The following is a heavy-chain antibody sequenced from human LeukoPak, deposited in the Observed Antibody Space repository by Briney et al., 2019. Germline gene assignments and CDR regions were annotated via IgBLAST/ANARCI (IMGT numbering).Heavy chain of an antibody. CDR2: ISSSSNYI. J-gene: IGHJ1*01. Sequence: GGSLRLSCAASGFTFSTYSMSWVRQAPGKGLEWVSSISSSSNYIYYADSVKGRFSISRDDAKNSLFLQMNGLRAEDTAVYYCARDMTTATTCYLQHWGQGTLVTVSS. CDR3: ARDMTTATTCYLQH. V-gene: IGHV3-21*01. D-gene: IGHD4-17*01. CDR1: GFTFSTYS.